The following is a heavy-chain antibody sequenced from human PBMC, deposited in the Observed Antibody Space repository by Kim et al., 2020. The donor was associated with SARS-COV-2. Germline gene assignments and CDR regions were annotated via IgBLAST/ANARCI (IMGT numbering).Heavy chain of an antibody. J-gene: IGHJ3*01. V-gene: IGHV5-51*01. Sequence: FQGQVTISADKSINTAYLQWSSLRASDTAVYYCARRGFCVGGNCYTAFDLWGQGTVVTVSS. D-gene: IGHD2-15*01. CDR3: ARRGFCVGGNCYTAFDL.